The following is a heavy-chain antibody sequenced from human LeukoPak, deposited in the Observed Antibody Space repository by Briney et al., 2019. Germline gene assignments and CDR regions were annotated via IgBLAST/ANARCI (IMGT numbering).Heavy chain of an antibody. V-gene: IGHV4-39*01. CDR1: GGSISSGSYY. J-gene: IGHJ4*02. Sequence: SETLSLTCTVSGGSISSGSYYWGWSRQPPGKGLEWIGSIYYSGSTYYNPSLKSRVTISVDTSKNQFSLKLSSVTAADTAVYYCARPGGRDWGQGTLVTVSS. CDR2: IYYSGST. CDR3: ARPGGRD. D-gene: IGHD2-15*01.